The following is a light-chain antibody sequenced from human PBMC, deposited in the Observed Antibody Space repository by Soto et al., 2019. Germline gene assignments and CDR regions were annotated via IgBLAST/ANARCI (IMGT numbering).Light chain of an antibody. CDR1: SSDVGGYNY. Sequence: QSALTQPASVSGSPGQSITLSCSGSSSDVGGYNYVSWYQQHPGKAPKLMIYEVRNRPSGVSNRFSGSKSGNTASLTISGLQADDEADYYCSSYTTTSTLGVFGGGTKLTVL. CDR3: SSYTTTSTLGV. CDR2: EVR. V-gene: IGLV2-14*01. J-gene: IGLJ2*01.